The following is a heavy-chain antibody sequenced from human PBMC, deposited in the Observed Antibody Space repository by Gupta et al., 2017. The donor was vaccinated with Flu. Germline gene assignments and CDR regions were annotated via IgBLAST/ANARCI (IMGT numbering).Heavy chain of an antibody. J-gene: IGHJ4*02. Sequence: SWIRQPPGKRLEWIGYIYHSGSTNYNPYLKSRVTMSVDKSKSQFSLKMTSVTAADTAVYFCAGSGNYNYYDYWGQGTLVTVSS. D-gene: IGHD1-26*01. CDR3: AGSGNYNYYDY. V-gene: IGHV4-59*01. CDR2: IYHSGST.